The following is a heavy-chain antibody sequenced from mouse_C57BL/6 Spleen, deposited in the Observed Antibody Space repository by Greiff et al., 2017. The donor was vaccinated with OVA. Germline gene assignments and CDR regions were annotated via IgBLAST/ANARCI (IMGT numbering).Heavy chain of an antibody. V-gene: IGHV1-53*01. CDR2: INPSNGGT. J-gene: IGHJ2*01. CDR3: ARLRYDYYFDY. D-gene: IGHD2-4*01. CDR1: SYTFTSYW. Sequence: QVQLQQPGTELVKPGASVKLSCKASSYTFTSYWMHWVKQRPGQGLEWIGNINPSNGGTNYNEKFKSKATLTVDKSSSTAYMQLSSLTSEDPAVYYCARLRYDYYFDYWGQGTTLTVSS.